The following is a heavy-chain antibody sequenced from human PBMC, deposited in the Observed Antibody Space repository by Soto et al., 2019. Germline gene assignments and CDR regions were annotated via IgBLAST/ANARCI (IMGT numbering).Heavy chain of an antibody. Sequence: QVQLQESGPGLVKPSQTLSLTCTVSGGSISSGDYYWSWIRQPPGKGLEWIGYIYYSGSTYYNPSLKSRVTISVDTSKNQFSLKLSSVTAADTAVYYCARVTTVTTFAIYYYYGMDVWGQGTTVTVSS. CDR1: GGSISSGDYY. J-gene: IGHJ6*02. CDR2: IYYSGST. V-gene: IGHV4-30-4*01. CDR3: ARVTTVTTFAIYYYYGMDV. D-gene: IGHD4-17*01.